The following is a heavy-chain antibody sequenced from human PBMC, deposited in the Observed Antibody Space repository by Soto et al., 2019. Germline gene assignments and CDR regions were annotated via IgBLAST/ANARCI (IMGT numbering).Heavy chain of an antibody. CDR2: ISYDGSNK. V-gene: IGHV3-30*18. J-gene: IGHJ4*02. Sequence: GGSLRLSCAASGFTFSSYGMHWVRQAPGKGLEWVAVISYDGSNKYYADSVKGRFTISRDNSKNTLYLQMNSLRAEDTAVYYCAKGIYDYGDPFDYWGQGTLVTVSS. CDR1: GFTFSSYG. CDR3: AKGIYDYGDPFDY. D-gene: IGHD4-17*01.